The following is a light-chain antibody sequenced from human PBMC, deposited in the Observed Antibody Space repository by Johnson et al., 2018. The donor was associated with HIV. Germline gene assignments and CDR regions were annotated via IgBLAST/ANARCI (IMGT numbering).Light chain of an antibody. CDR3: GTWDSSLSAYV. J-gene: IGLJ1*01. Sequence: QLVLTQPPSVSAAPGQKVTISCSGSNSNIGSNYVSWYQQLPGTAPKLLIYDNNKRPSGIPDRFSGSKSGTSATLGITGLQTGDEADYYCGTWDSSLSAYVFGTGTKVTVL. CDR2: DNN. CDR1: NSNIGSNY. V-gene: IGLV1-51*01.